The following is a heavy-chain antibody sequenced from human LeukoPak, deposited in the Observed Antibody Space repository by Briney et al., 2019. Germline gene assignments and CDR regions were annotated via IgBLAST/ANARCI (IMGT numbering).Heavy chain of an antibody. CDR3: ARGVVGAPRDGDAFDI. D-gene: IGHD1-26*01. V-gene: IGHV4-34*01. J-gene: IGHJ3*02. CDR2: INHSGST. Sequence: PSETLSLTCAVYGGSFSGYYWSWIRQPPGKGLEWIGEINHSGSTNYNPSLKSRVTISVDTSKNQFSLKLSSVTAADTAAYYCARGVVGAPRDGDAFDIWGQGTMVTVSS. CDR1: GGSFSGYY.